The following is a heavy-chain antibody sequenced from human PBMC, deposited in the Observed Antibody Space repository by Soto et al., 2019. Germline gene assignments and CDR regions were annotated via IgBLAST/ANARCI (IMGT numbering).Heavy chain of an antibody. J-gene: IGHJ4*02. CDR1: GDSISGYY. Sequence: SETLSLTCTVSGDSISGYYWSWIRQPPGKRPEWLGCIYSSGSTKYNPSLRSRVTLSIDTPRSQFSLRLNSVTAADTAVYYCARARYYGAKNDFWGQGNRVTVSS. CDR3: ARARYYGAKNDF. V-gene: IGHV4-59*01. CDR2: IYSSGST. D-gene: IGHD1-26*01.